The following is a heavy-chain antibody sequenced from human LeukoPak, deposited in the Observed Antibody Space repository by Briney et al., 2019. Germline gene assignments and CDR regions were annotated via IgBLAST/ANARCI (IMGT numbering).Heavy chain of an antibody. D-gene: IGHD6-19*01. V-gene: IGHV1-46*01. J-gene: IGHJ4*02. CDR1: GSTFTSYY. CDR3: ARDGVAGVYYFDY. Sequence: ASVKVSCKASGSTFTSYYMHWVRQAPGQGLEWMGIINPSGGSTNYAQKFQGRVTMTRDMSTSTVYMELSSLRSEDTAVYYCARDGVAGVYYFDYWGQGTLVTVSS. CDR2: INPSGGST.